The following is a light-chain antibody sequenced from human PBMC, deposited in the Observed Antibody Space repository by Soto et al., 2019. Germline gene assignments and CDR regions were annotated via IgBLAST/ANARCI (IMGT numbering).Light chain of an antibody. Sequence: DIQMTQSPSSLSASVGDRVTITCRASQGIGCDLGWFQQKPGKAPKRLIFDASHLQSGVPSRFSGSGSGTEFTLTVTSRQPDDFATYYCLQHNSCPPTFGQGTEVAMK. CDR1: QGIGCD. CDR3: LQHNSCPPT. J-gene: IGKJ1*01. V-gene: IGKV1-17*01. CDR2: DAS.